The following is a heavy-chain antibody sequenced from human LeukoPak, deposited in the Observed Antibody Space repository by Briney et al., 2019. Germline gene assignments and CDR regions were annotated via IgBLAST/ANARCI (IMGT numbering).Heavy chain of an antibody. CDR3: TRFLSSTQYYYYGMDV. V-gene: IGHV3-73*01. J-gene: IGHJ6*02. CDR1: GFTFSGSA. Sequence: GESLRLSCAASGFTFSGSAMHWVRQASGKGLEWVGRIRSKANSYATAYAASVKGRFTISRDDSKNTAYLQMNSLKTEDTAVYYCTRFLSSTQYYYYGMDVWGQGTTVTVSS. D-gene: IGHD2-15*01. CDR2: IRSKANSYAT.